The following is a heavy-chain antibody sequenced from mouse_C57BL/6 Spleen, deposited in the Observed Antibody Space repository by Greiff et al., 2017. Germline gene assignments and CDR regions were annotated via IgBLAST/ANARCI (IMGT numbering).Heavy chain of an antibody. CDR2: INPSSGYP. CDR1: GYTFTSYW. V-gene: IGHV1-7*01. CDR3: ARNPLDSSGYAAY. D-gene: IGHD3-2*02. J-gene: IGHJ3*01. Sequence: VQLQQSGAELAKPGASVKLSCKASGYTFTSYWMHWVKQRPGQGLEWIGYINPSSGYPKYTQNFKDKATLTADKSSSTAYMQLSSLTYEDSAVYYCARNPLDSSGYAAYWGQGTLVTVSA.